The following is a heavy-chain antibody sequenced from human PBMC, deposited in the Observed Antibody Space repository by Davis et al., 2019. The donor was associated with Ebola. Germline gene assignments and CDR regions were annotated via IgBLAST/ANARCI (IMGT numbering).Heavy chain of an antibody. J-gene: IGHJ4*02. D-gene: IGHD6-13*01. CDR3: ARVVSGSWSFHFDY. V-gene: IGHV1-3*01. CDR1: GDTFSTYT. Sequence: AASVKVSCKASGDTFSTYTIHWVRQAPGQGLEWMGWINAGNANTKYSQKFQGRVTITRDTSASTAYMELSSLRSEDTAVYYCARVVSGSWSFHFDYWGQGTLVTVSS. CDR2: INAGNANT.